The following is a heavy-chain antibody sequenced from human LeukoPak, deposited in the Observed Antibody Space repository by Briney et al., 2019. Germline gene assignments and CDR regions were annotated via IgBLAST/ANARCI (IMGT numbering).Heavy chain of an antibody. D-gene: IGHD6-19*01. J-gene: IGHJ6*03. V-gene: IGHV1-18*04. CDR3: ARSTGYSSGWQYYYYYMDV. Sequence: ASVKVSCKASGYTFTGYYMHWVRQAPGQGLEWMGWISAYNGDTNYAQKLQGRVTMTTDTSTSTVYMELSSLRSEDTAVYYCARSTGYSSGWQYYYYYMDVWGKGTTVTISS. CDR2: ISAYNGDT. CDR1: GYTFTGYY.